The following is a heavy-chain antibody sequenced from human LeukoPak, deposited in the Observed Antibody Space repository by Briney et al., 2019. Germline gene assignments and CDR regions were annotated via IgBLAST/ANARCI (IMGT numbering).Heavy chain of an antibody. D-gene: IGHD6-19*01. CDR1: GFTFSSYG. J-gene: IGHJ4*02. Sequence: GGSLRLSCAASGFTFSSYGMHWVRQAPGKGLEWVAVISYDGSNKYYADSVKGRFTISRDNSKNTLYLQMNSLRAEDTAVYYCAKDPASSGWLSDYWGQGTLVTVPS. V-gene: IGHV3-30*18. CDR2: ISYDGSNK. CDR3: AKDPASSGWLSDY.